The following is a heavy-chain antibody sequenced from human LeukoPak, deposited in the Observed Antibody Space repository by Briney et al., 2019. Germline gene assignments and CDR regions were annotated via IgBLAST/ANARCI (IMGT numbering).Heavy chain of an antibody. CDR2: ISSSSSYI. D-gene: IGHD3-22*01. CDR3: ARDRYYDSSGYYYGEDFQH. V-gene: IGHV3-21*01. CDR1: GFTFSSYS. J-gene: IGHJ1*01. Sequence: GGSLRLSCAASGFTFSSYSMNWVRQAPGKGLEWVSSISSSSSYIYYADSVKGRFTISRDNAKNSLYLQMNSLRAEDTAVYYCARDRYYDSSGYYYGEDFQHWGQGTLVTVSS.